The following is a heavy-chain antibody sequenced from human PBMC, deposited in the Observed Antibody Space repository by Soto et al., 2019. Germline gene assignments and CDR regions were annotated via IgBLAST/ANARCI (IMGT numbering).Heavy chain of an antibody. CDR2: INHSGST. Sequence: PSETLSLTCAVYGGSFSGYYWSWIRQPPGKGLEWIGEINHSGSTNYNPSLKSRVTISVDTSKNQFSLKLSSVTAADTAVYYCARGKGYINGGRSSSVLARRNWFAPWGQGTRVTVPS. D-gene: IGHD3-22*01. V-gene: IGHV4-34*01. J-gene: IGHJ5*02. CDR3: ARGKGYINGGRSSSVLARRNWFAP. CDR1: GGSFSGYY.